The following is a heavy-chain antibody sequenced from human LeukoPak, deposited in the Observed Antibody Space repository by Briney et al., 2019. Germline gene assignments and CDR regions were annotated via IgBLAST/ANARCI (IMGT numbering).Heavy chain of an antibody. D-gene: IGHD3-22*01. CDR1: GFTFDDYA. CDR2: ISGDGGST. Sequence: GGSLRLSCAASGFTFDDYAMHWVRQAPGKGLEWVSLISGDGGSTYYADSVKGRFTISRDNSKNSLYLQMNSLRAEDTAVYYCARAQYYYDSSGAVGFDPWGQGTLVTVSS. J-gene: IGHJ5*02. V-gene: IGHV3-43*02. CDR3: ARAQYYYDSSGAVGFDP.